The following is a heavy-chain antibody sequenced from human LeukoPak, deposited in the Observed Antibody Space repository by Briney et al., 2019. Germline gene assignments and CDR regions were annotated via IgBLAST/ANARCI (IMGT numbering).Heavy chain of an antibody. CDR1: GFTFSSYT. V-gene: IGHV3-21*01. D-gene: IGHD5-18*01. CDR3: ARDTARGPLVFMDV. J-gene: IGHJ6*03. CDR2: ISSTGTYI. Sequence: GGTLRPSCTASGFTFSSYTMNWVRQAPGKGLEWVTSISSTGTYIYYADSLKGGFTIWRDNVKNSLYLQMNSLRAEDTAVYYCARDTARGPLVFMDVWGKGTTVTVSS.